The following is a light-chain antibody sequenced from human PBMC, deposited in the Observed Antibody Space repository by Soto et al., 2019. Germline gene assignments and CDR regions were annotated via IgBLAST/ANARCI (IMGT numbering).Light chain of an antibody. CDR2: AAS. V-gene: IGKV1-12*01. CDR1: QGISSW. Sequence: DIQMTQSPWSGAAPAGGRGTSTCRASQGISSWLAWYQQKPGKAPKLLIYAASSLQSGVPSRFSGSGSGTDFTLTISSLQPEDFATYYCQQANSFPRTFGQGTQLEIK. CDR3: QQANSFPRT. J-gene: IGKJ5*01.